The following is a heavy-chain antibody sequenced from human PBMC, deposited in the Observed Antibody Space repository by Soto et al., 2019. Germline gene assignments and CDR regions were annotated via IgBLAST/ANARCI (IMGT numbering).Heavy chain of an antibody. CDR3: VRDGTNILRDWFDP. J-gene: IGHJ5*02. CDR2: FYATATT. D-gene: IGHD1-1*01. CDR1: GASIRGFY. V-gene: IGHV4-4*07. Sequence: PSDTLSLTCTVSGASIRGFYWSWIRTSAGKGLEWIGRFYATATTEYNPSLKSRVMMSVDTSKQQFSLKLRSVTAADTAVYYSVRDGTNILRDWFDPWGEGISVTVSP.